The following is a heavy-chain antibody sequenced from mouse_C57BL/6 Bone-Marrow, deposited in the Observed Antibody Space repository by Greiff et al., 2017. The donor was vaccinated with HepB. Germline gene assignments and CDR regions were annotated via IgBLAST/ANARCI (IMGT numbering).Heavy chain of an antibody. CDR3: ARHPWFAY. Sequence: EVKLMESGPELVKPGASVKIPCKASGYTFTDYNMDWVKQSHGKSLEWIGDINPNNGGTIYNQKFKGKATLTVDKSSSTAYMELRSLTSEDTAVYYCARHPWFAYWGQGTLVTVSA. CDR2: INPNNGGT. CDR1: GYTFTDYN. V-gene: IGHV1-18*01. J-gene: IGHJ3*01.